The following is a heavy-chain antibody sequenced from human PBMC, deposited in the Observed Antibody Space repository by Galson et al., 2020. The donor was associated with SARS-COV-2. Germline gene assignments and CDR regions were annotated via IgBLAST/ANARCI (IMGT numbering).Heavy chain of an antibody. CDR3: ARDRAYSYVLYYFDY. CDR2: INPNSGGT. J-gene: IGHJ4*02. D-gene: IGHD5-18*01. CDR1: GYTFTGYY. V-gene: IGHV1-2*02. Sequence: RQDGSVKVSCKASGYTFTGYYMHWVRQAPGQGLEWMGWINPNSGGTNYAQKFQGRVTMTRDTSISTAYMELSRLRSDDTAVYYCARDRAYSYVLYYFDYWGQGTLVTVSS.